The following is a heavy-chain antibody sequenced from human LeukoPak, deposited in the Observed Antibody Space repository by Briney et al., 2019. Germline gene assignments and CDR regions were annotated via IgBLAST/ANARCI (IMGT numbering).Heavy chain of an antibody. V-gene: IGHV3-74*01. CDR3: ARARGWLQLNY. CDR1: GFTCSSYW. J-gene: IGHJ4*02. D-gene: IGHD5-24*01. CDR2: INSDGSST. Sequence: GGSLRFSGAASGFTCSSYWMDWVRQAPGMGLVWVSRINSDGSSTSYADSVKGRFTISRDKAKNTLYLQMNSLRAEDTDVYYCARARGWLQLNYWGQGTLVTVSS.